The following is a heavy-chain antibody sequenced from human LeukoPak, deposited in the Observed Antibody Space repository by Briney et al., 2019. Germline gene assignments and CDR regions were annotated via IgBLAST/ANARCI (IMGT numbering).Heavy chain of an antibody. J-gene: IGHJ6*03. D-gene: IGHD6-19*01. CDR3: ARDERSVAGTSYYYYYMDV. V-gene: IGHV4-39*07. Sequence: PSETPSLTCTVSGGSISSSSYYWGCIRQPPGDGLEWIGSIYYSASTYSNPSLKSRVTISVDTSKNEISLKLSSVTAADTAVYYCARDERSVAGTSYYYYYMDVWGKGTTVTVSS. CDR2: IYYSAST. CDR1: GGSISSSSYY.